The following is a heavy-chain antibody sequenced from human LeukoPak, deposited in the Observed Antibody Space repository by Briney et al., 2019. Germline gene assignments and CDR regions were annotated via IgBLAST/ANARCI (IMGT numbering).Heavy chain of an antibody. Sequence: SETLSLTCTVSGGSINNYYWSWIRQPPGKGLEWIGYIYYSGSTNYNPSLKSRVTISVDTSKNQFSLKLISLTAADTAVYYCARHRGSGYPYFDYWGQGTLVTVSS. CDR1: GGSINNYY. CDR3: ARHRGSGYPYFDY. D-gene: IGHD3-22*01. J-gene: IGHJ4*02. CDR2: IYYSGST. V-gene: IGHV4-59*01.